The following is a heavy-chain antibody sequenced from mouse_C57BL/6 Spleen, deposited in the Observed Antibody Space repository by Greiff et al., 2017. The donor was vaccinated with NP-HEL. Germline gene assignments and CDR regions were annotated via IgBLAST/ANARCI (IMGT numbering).Heavy chain of an antibody. Sequence: EVQRVESGEGLVKPGGSLKLSCAASGFTFSSYAMSWVRQTPEKRLEWVAYISSGGDYIYYADTVKGRFTISRDNARNTLYLQMSILKSEDTAMYYCTRDGGQPYAMDYWGQGTSVTVSS. J-gene: IGHJ4*01. CDR1: GFTFSSYA. CDR3: TRDGGQPYAMDY. CDR2: ISSGGDYI. D-gene: IGHD2-3*01. V-gene: IGHV5-9-1*02.